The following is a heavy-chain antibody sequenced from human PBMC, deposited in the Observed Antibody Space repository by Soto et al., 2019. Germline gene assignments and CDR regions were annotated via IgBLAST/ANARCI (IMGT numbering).Heavy chain of an antibody. J-gene: IGHJ5*02. CDR3: ASGGYTFRWFDP. Sequence: SETLSLTCAVYGGSFSGYYWSWIRQPPGKGLEWIGEINHSGSTNYNPSLKSRVTISVDTSKNQFSLKLSSVTAADTAVYYCASGGYTFRWFDPWGQGTLVT. V-gene: IGHV4-34*01. D-gene: IGHD3-16*01. CDR1: GGSFSGYY. CDR2: INHSGST.